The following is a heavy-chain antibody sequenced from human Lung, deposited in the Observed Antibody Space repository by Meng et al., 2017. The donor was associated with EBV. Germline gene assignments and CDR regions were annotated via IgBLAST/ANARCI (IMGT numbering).Heavy chain of an antibody. CDR1: SASISSNNY. D-gene: IGHD1-20*01. J-gene: IGHJ4*02. V-gene: IGHV4-4*02. Sequence: QAQLQEPGPGPVKPSGTLSLPCTVPSASISSNNYWTWVRQSPGKGLEWIGEIYHNENTDYNPSLMSRVTMSLDKSKNHFSLNLRSVTAADTAVYFCARAPGNWNFDSWGQGTLVTVSS. CDR3: ARAPGNWNFDS. CDR2: IYHNENT.